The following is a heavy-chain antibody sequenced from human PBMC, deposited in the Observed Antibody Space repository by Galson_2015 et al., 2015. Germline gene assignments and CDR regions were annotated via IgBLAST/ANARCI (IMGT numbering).Heavy chain of an antibody. CDR2: ISAYNGNT. D-gene: IGHD2-15*01. Sequence: SVKVSCKASGYTFTSYGISWVRQAPGQGLEWMGWISAYNGNTNYAQKLQGRVTMTTDTSTSTDYMELRSLRSDDTAVYYCARDGMIVVVVDGTEGYFYGMDVWGQGTTVTVSS. CDR3: ARDGMIVVVVDGTEGYFYGMDV. J-gene: IGHJ6*02. V-gene: IGHV1-18*04. CDR1: GYTFTSYG.